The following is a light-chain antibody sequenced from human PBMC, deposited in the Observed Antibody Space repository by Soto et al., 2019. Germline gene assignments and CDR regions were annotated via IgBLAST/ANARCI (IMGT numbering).Light chain of an antibody. Sequence: DIVMTQSPDSLAVSLGERATINCKSSQSVLYSPDNKNYLAWFRQKSGQPPELLIYWASTRDSGVPDRFSGSGSGTDFTLTISSLQADDVAVYYCQQYYTTPPHTFGQGTKLEIK. CDR1: QSVLYSPDNKNY. CDR2: WAS. CDR3: QQYYTTPPHT. V-gene: IGKV4-1*01. J-gene: IGKJ2*01.